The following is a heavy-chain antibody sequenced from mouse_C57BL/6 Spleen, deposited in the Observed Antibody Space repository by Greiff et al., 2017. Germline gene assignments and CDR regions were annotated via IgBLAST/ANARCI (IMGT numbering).Heavy chain of an antibody. CDR3: ARIYDGPNYAMDY. Sequence: VQLQQSGPELVKPGASVKISCKASGYAFSSSWMNWVKQRPGKGLEWIGRIYPGDGDTNYNGKFKGKATLTADKSSSTAYMQLSSLTSEDSAVYFCARIYDGPNYAMDYWGQGTSVTVSS. J-gene: IGHJ4*01. V-gene: IGHV1-82*01. CDR2: IYPGDGDT. CDR1: GYAFSSSW. D-gene: IGHD2-3*01.